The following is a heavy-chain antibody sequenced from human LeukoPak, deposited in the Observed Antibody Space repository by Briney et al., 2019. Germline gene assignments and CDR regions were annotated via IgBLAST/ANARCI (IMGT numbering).Heavy chain of an antibody. D-gene: IGHD3-10*01. Sequence: SETLSLTCAVYGGSFSGYYWSWIRQPPGKGLEWIGEINHSGSTNYNPSLKSRVTISVDTSKNQFSLKLSSVTAADTAVYYCARVYYGSGSPGGWGQGTLVTVSS. V-gene: IGHV4-34*01. J-gene: IGHJ4*02. CDR3: ARVYYGSGSPGG. CDR1: GGSFSGYY. CDR2: INHSGST.